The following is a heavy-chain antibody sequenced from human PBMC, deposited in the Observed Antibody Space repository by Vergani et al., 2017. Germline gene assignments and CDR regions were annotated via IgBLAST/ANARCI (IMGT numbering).Heavy chain of an antibody. CDR1: GGSISSSSYY. D-gene: IGHD3-3*01. V-gene: IGHV4-39*07. CDR3: ARGGRFLEWLPHDY. Sequence: QLQLQESGPGLVKPSETLSLTCTVSGGSISSSSYYWGWIRQPPGKGLEWIGEINHSGSTNYNPSLKSQVTISVDTSKNQFTLKLSSVTAADTAVYYCARGGRFLEWLPHDYWGQGTLVTVSS. CDR2: INHSGST. J-gene: IGHJ4*02.